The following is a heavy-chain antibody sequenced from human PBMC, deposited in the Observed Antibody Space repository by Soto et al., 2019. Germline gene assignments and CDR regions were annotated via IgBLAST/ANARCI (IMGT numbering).Heavy chain of an antibody. Sequence: PSETLSLTCSVSGDYIHVGGYYWTWIRQRPGKGLEWMGYIYYTGKTYYNPSLESRLTMSVDRSKNQFSLRLTSVTAADPAVSFCSRDLTTNANCIDPWGQGTLVTVSS. V-gene: IGHV4-31*02. CDR3: SRDLTTNANCIDP. CDR2: IYYTGKT. D-gene: IGHD2-2*01. CDR1: GDYIHVGGYY. J-gene: IGHJ5*02.